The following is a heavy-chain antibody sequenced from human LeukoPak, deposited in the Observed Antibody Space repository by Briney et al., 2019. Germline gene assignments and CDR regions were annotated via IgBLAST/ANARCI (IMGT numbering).Heavy chain of an antibody. CDR2: IYYSGNT. D-gene: IGHD1-14*01. V-gene: IGHV4-30-4*01. CDR3: ARYHFGYYFDY. J-gene: IGHJ4*02. CDR1: GGSINSGDYY. Sequence: SETLSLTCTVSGGSINSGDYYWSWIRQPPGKGLEWFGYIYYSGNTYYNPSLKSRITISIDTSRNQFSLRLTSVTAADTAVYYCARYHFGYYFDYWGPGTLDPVPS.